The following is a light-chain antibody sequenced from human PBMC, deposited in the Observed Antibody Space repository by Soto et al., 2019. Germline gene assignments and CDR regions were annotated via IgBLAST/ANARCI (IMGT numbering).Light chain of an antibody. Sequence: EIVLTQSPGTLPLSPGERATLSCRASQSVSSSYLAWYQQKPGQAPRLIIYGASSRATGIPDRFSGSGSGTDFTLTVTRLEPEDFAVYYCQQYGSSPWTFGQGTKVEIK. CDR1: QSVSSSY. J-gene: IGKJ1*01. CDR3: QQYGSSPWT. CDR2: GAS. V-gene: IGKV3-20*01.